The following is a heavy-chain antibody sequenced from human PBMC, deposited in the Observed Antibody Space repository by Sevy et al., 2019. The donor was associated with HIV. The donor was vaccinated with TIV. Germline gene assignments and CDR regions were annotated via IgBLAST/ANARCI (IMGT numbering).Heavy chain of an antibody. D-gene: IGHD3-16*01. CDR1: GFTFSDPW. J-gene: IGHJ6*02. CDR2: IKSNSDGGTT. CDR3: ATHPSLSFATLVLAEGGMDV. Sequence: GGYLRLSCVASGFTFSDPWMSCVRQPPGKGLEWVGRIKSNSDGGTTDYAAPVKGRFTISRDDSKNTLYLQMNSLKTDDTAVSYSATHPSLSFATLVLAEGGMDVWGQGTPVTVSS. V-gene: IGHV3-15*01.